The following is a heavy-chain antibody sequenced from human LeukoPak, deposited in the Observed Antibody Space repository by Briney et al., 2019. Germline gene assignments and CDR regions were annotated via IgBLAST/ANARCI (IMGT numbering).Heavy chain of an antibody. CDR3: ARDTRRYSYGSVFDP. V-gene: IGHV3-30-3*01. Sequence: PGGSLRLSCAASGFTFSSYAMHWVRQAPGKGLEWVAVISYDGSNKYYADSVKGRFTIFRDNSKNTLYLQMNSLRAEGTAVYYCARDTRRYSYGSVFDPWGQGTLVTVSS. CDR2: ISYDGSNK. J-gene: IGHJ5*02. D-gene: IGHD5-18*01. CDR1: GFTFSSYA.